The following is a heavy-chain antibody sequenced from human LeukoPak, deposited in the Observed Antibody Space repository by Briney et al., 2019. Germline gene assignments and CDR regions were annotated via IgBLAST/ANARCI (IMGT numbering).Heavy chain of an antibody. CDR1: GFTFSTYA. J-gene: IGHJ4*02. V-gene: IGHV3-30*04. Sequence: PGRSLRFSCAASGFTFSTYAMHWVRQAPGKGLEWVAVIPYDGSNKYYADSVKGRFTISRENSKNRLYLQMNSLRAEDTAVYYCARAEGYGGELDSWGQGTLVTVSS. CDR3: ARAEGYGGELDS. CDR2: IPYDGSNK. D-gene: IGHD4-23*01.